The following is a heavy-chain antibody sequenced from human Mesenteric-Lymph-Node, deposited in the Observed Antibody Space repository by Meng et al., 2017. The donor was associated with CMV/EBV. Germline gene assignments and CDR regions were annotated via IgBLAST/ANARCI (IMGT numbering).Heavy chain of an antibody. CDR1: GDSHSSNNST. V-gene: IGHV6-1*01. CDR3: AYFGDLPPLW. J-gene: IGHJ4*02. CDR2: TYYRSESYN. D-gene: IGHD3-16*01. Sequence: VPLPRFGSRMAKFSATPSVTCIISGDSHSSNNSTWNWNRPSPMRGLEWLGRTYYRSESYNDYAVSVKSRISVNLDTSKNQLSLHLNFVTPEDTAVYYCAYFGDLPPLWWGQGTLVTVSS.